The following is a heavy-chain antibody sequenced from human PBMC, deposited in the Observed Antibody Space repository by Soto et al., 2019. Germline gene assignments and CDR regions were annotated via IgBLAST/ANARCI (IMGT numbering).Heavy chain of an antibody. CDR2: IYWDDDK. CDR3: AHSYGWLQINPFDY. Sequence: QITLKESGPTLVKPTQTITLTCTFSGFSLSTSGVGVGWIRQPPGKDLEWLALIYWDDDKRYSPSLKSRLTITKDISKSQVVLTMTNMDPVDTATYYCAHSYGWLQINPFDYWGQGTLVTVSS. CDR1: GFSLSTSGVG. D-gene: IGHD5-12*01. J-gene: IGHJ4*02. V-gene: IGHV2-5*02.